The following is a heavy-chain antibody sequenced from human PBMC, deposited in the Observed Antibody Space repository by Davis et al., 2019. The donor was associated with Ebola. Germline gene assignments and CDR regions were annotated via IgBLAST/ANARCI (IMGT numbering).Heavy chain of an antibody. J-gene: IGHJ5*02. Sequence: PGGSLRLSCAASGFTFRIYDMDWVRHKRGKGLEWVSAIGTAGNTYYAASVKGRFTISRENDKSSLFLQMTNLRAEDTALYYCARAQLGTVNFDLWGQGVLVTVSS. CDR3: ARAQLGTVNFDL. CDR1: GFTFRIYD. CDR2: IGTAGNT. D-gene: IGHD4-17*01. V-gene: IGHV3-13*01.